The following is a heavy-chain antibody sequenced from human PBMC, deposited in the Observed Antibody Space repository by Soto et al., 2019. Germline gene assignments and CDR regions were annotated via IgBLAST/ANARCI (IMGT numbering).Heavy chain of an antibody. Sequence: GGSLRLSCAASGFTFSGSAMHWVRQASGKGLEWVGRIRSKANSYATAYAASVKGRFTISRDDLKNTAYLQMNSLKTEDTAVYYCTRHGDSYGELYYYYGMDVWGQGTTVTVSS. CDR3: TRHGDSYGELYYYYGMDV. CDR1: GFTFSGSA. V-gene: IGHV3-73*01. J-gene: IGHJ6*02. D-gene: IGHD5-18*01. CDR2: IRSKANSYAT.